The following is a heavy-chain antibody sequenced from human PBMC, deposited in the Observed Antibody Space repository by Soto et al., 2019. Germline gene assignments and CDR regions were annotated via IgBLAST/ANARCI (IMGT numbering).Heavy chain of an antibody. CDR1: GFSVTSDSYY. J-gene: IGHJ4*02. V-gene: IGHV4-61*01. CDR2: IYNSGST. D-gene: IGHD3-22*01. Sequence: SETLSLTCPLTGFSVTSDSYYWSWIRQPPGKGLEWIVYIYNSGSTNYNPSLKSGVIISVDTSKNQFSLKVSSVTAADTAVYYCARGFFGSSGYYDYWGQGILVTVS. CDR3: ARGFFGSSGYYDY.